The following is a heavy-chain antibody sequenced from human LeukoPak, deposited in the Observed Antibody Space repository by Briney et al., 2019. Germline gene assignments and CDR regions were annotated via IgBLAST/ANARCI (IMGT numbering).Heavy chain of an antibody. CDR1: GYTFTSYG. CDR3: ARLYNWIDDY. D-gene: IGHD1-1*01. CDR2: ISTYSANT. V-gene: IGHV1-18*01. Sequence: ASVKVSCKASGYTFTSYGISWVRQAPGQGLEWMGWISTYSANTNYAQKFQGRVTMTTDTAASTVYMELRSLRSDDTAFYYCARLYNWIDDYWGQGTLVTASS. J-gene: IGHJ4*02.